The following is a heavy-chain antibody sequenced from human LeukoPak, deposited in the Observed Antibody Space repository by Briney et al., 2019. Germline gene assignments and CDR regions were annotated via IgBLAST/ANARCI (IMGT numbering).Heavy chain of an antibody. CDR1: GFALSTSGMC. CDR2: IDWDDDK. J-gene: IGHJ6*02. CDR3: ARIRIAAAGTDYYYYYGMDV. V-gene: IGHV2-70*11. Sequence: ESGPTLVNPTQTLTLTCTFSGFALSTSGMCVSWIRQPPGKALEWLARIDWDDDKYYSTSLKTRLTISKDTSKNQVVLTMTNMDPVDTATYYCARIRIAAAGTDYYYYYGMDVWGQGTTVTVSS. D-gene: IGHD6-13*01.